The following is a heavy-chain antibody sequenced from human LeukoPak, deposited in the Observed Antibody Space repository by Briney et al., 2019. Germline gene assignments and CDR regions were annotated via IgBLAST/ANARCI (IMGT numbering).Heavy chain of an antibody. J-gene: IGHJ4*02. CDR1: GGSFSGYY. CDR3: ARDLRDSYGPPSGFDY. CDR2: IYYSGST. V-gene: IGHV4-59*01. Sequence: SETLSLTCAVYGGSFSGYYWSWIRQPPGKGLEWVGYIYYSGSTNYNPSLKSRVTISVDTSKNQFSLKLSSVTAADTAVYYCARDLRDSYGPPSGFDYWGQGTLVTVSS. D-gene: IGHD5-18*01.